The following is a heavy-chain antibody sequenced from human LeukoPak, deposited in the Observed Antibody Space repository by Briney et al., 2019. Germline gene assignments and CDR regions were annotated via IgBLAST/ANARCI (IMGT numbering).Heavy chain of an antibody. CDR1: GGSISSGGYY. CDR3: AKRDDINGYDYEG. J-gene: IGHJ4*02. D-gene: IGHD3-22*01. V-gene: IGHV4-31*03. Sequence: SETLSLTCTVSGGSISSGGYYWSWIRQHPGKGLEWIGYIYYSGSTDYNPSLKSRFTMSVDTSKNQFSLKLSSVTAADTAVYYCAKRDDINGYDYEGWGQGTLVTVSS. CDR2: IYYSGST.